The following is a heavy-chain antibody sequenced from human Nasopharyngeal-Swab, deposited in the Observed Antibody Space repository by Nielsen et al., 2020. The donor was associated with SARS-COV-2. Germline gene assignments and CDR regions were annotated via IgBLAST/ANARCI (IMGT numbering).Heavy chain of an antibody. D-gene: IGHD6-13*01. CDR1: GGSFSGYY. J-gene: IGHJ4*02. V-gene: IGHV4-34*01. CDR2: INHSGST. CDR3: ARVDGIAAAFDY. Sequence: GSLRLSCAFYGGSFSGYYWSWIRQPPGKGLEWIGEINHSGSTNYNPSLKSRVTISVDTSKNQFSLKLSSVTAADTAVYYCARVDGIAAAFDYLGQGTLVTVSS.